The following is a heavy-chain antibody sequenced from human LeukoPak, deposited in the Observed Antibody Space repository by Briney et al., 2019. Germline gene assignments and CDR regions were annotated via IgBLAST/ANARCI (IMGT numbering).Heavy chain of an antibody. Sequence: GGSLRLSCAASGFTVTSNYMSWVRQAPGEGLEWGSVIYSGGSTYYADSVKGRFTISRDNSKNTLYLQMNSLGAEDTAVYYCVRDGRVVVNPPDYYYGMDVWGQGTTVTVSS. CDR2: IYSGGST. CDR3: VRDGRVVVNPPDYYYGMDV. V-gene: IGHV3-66*01. J-gene: IGHJ6*02. D-gene: IGHD3-22*01. CDR1: GFTVTSNY.